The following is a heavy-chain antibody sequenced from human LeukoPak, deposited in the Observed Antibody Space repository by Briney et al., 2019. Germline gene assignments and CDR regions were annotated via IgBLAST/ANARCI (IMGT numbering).Heavy chain of an antibody. Sequence: ASVKVSCKASGYTFTSYDINWVRQATGQGLEWMGWMNPNSGNTGYAQKFQGRVTMTRNTSISTAYMELSSLRSEDTAVYYCAGGGVAAANYYYYGMDVWGQGTTVTVSS. CDR2: MNPNSGNT. CDR3: AGGGVAAANYYYYGMDV. J-gene: IGHJ6*02. V-gene: IGHV1-8*01. D-gene: IGHD6-13*01. CDR1: GYTFTSYD.